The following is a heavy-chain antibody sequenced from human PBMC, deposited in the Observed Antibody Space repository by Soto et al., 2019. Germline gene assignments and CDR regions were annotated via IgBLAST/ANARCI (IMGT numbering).Heavy chain of an antibody. CDR3: ARPWRGYCSGGSCRNLGNGMDV. CDR1: GFTFSSYE. J-gene: IGHJ6*02. D-gene: IGHD2-15*01. CDR2: ISSSGSTI. V-gene: IGHV3-48*03. Sequence: GGSLRLSCAASGFTFSSYEMNWVRQAPGKGLEWVSYISSSGSTIYYADSVKGRFTISRDNAKNSLYLQMNSLRAEDTAVYYCARPWRGYCSGGSCRNLGNGMDVWGQGTTVTV.